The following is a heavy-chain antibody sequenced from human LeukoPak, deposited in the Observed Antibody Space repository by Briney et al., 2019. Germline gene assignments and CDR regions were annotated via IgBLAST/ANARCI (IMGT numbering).Heavy chain of an antibody. V-gene: IGHV4-34*01. CDR1: GGSFSGYY. J-gene: IGHJ5*02. CDR2: INHSGST. Sequence: SETLSLTCAVYGGSFSGYYWSWIRQPPGKGLEWIGEINHSGSTNYNPSLKSRVTISVDTSKNQFSLKLCSVTAADTAVYYCARHGRGGYYDSSGYYLRHADWFDPWGQGTLVTVSS. CDR3: ARHGRGGYYDSSGYYLRHADWFDP. D-gene: IGHD3-22*01.